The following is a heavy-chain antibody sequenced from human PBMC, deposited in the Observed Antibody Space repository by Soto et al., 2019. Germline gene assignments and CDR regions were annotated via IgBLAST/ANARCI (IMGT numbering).Heavy chain of an antibody. Sequence: QVQLVESGGGVVQPGGSLRLSCAASGFTFSNYGMHWVRQAPGKGLEWVAVIWYDGNNKYYADSVKCRFTISRDNSNNTLYVKMTSLRAEDTAVYYCARGLHSLFDYWVQGTLVTVSS. D-gene: IGHD2-21*01. CDR2: IWYDGNNK. CDR1: GFTFSNYG. J-gene: IGHJ4*02. V-gene: IGHV3-33*01. CDR3: ARGLHSLFDY.